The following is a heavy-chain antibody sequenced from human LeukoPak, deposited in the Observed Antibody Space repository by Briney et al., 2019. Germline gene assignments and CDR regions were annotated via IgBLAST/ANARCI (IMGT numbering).Heavy chain of an antibody. CDR3: TMRRF. Sequence: GGSLRLSCAASRFTFSSYAMSWVRQAPGKGLEWVSSISSSRSYINYADSVKGRFTISGDNAKNSLYLQMNSLRAEDTAVYYCTMRRFWGQGTLVTVSS. V-gene: IGHV3-21*01. CDR1: RFTFSSYA. J-gene: IGHJ4*02. CDR2: ISSSRSYI.